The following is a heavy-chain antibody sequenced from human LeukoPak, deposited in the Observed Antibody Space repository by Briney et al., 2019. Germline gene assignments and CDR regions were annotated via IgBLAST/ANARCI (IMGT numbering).Heavy chain of an antibody. CDR3: AKEFCQGSCSQDYFDY. Sequence: AWGSLSLSCAASGFTFSTHGIHWVRQAPGKGLEWVSVISYDGHSKYYADSVKGRFTISRDNAKNTVSLQMNSLTPEDTAVYYCAKEFCQGSCSQDYFDYWGQGTLVTVSS. D-gene: IGHD2-15*01. CDR2: ISYDGHSK. V-gene: IGHV3-30*18. CDR1: GFTFSTHG. J-gene: IGHJ4*02.